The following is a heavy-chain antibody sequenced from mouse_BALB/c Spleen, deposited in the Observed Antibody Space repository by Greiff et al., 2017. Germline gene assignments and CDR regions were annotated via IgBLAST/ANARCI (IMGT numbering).Heavy chain of an antibody. V-gene: IGHV3-8*02. J-gene: IGHJ2*01. CDR2: ISYSGST. CDR3: ARRAVYDGFFDY. D-gene: IGHD1-2*01. CDR1: GDSITSGY. Sequence: EVQLVESGPSLVKPSQTLSLTCSVTGDSITSGYWNWIRKFPGNKLEYMGYISYSGSTYYNPSLKSRISITRDTSKNQYYLQLNSVTTEDTATYYCARRAVYDGFFDYWGQGTTLTVSS.